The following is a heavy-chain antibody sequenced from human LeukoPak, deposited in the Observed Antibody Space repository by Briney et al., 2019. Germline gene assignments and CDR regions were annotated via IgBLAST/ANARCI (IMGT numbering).Heavy chain of an antibody. CDR2: INHNEKA. Sequence: SETLSLTCAVYGGSFSNYYWSWFRQPPEKGLEWIGEINHNEKANYRPSLKSRLTISLDTSKNQFSLRLSSVIAADTAVSYCCGYNYDAEAFDVWGRGTLVTVSS. D-gene: IGHD3-22*01. J-gene: IGHJ3*01. CDR3: CGYNYDAEAFDV. CDR1: GGSFSNYY. V-gene: IGHV4-34*01.